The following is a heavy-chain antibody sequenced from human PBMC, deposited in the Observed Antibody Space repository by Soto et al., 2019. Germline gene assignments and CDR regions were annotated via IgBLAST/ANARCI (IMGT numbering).Heavy chain of an antibody. CDR1: GGTFSSYA. V-gene: IGHV1-69*01. J-gene: IGHJ6*02. D-gene: IGHD2-2*01. Sequence: QVQLVQSGAEVKKPGSSVKVSCKASGGTFSSYAISWVRQAPGQGLEWMGGIIPISGTSKYAQKLQGRVTITADESTSTAYMELSSLRSEHTAVYYCARSQGSSTSLEIYYYYYYGMDVWGQGTTVTVSS. CDR2: IIPISGTS. CDR3: ARSQGSSTSLEIYYYYYYGMDV.